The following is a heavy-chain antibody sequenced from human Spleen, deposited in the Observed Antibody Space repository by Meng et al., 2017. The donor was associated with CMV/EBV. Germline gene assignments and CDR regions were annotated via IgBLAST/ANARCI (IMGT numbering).Heavy chain of an antibody. Sequence: ASVKVSCKASGYTFIGYYMHWVRQAPGQGLEWMGIINPSGGSTSYAQKFQGRVTMTRDTSTSTVYMELSSLRSEDTAVYYCARVSPSYCSSTSCYTGDLDYEVGWFDPWGQGTLVTVSS. J-gene: IGHJ5*02. V-gene: IGHV1-46*01. CDR3: ARVSPSYCSSTSCYTGDLDYEVGWFDP. CDR1: GYTFIGYY. D-gene: IGHD2-2*02. CDR2: INPSGGST.